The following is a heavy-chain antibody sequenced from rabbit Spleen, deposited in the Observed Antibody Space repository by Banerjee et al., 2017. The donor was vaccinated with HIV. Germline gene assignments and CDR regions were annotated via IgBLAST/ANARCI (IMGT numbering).Heavy chain of an antibody. Sequence: QSLEESGGDLVKPGASLTLTCTASGFSFSSSYYMCWVRQAPGKGLEWIACIGTGSSGSTYYASWAKGRFMISRTSSTTVTLQMTSLTVADTATYFCARDLVAVIGWNFNLWGQGTLVTVS. D-gene: IGHD1-1*01. CDR2: IGTGSSGST. J-gene: IGHJ4*01. V-gene: IGHV1S40*01. CDR3: ARDLVAVIGWNFNL. CDR1: GFSFSSSYY.